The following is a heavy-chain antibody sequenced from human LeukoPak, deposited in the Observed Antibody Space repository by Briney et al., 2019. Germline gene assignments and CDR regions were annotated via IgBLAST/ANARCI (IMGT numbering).Heavy chain of an antibody. CDR3: AKLSCSSTSCLYNWFDP. J-gene: IGHJ5*02. V-gene: IGHV3-23*01. CDR1: GFTFSSYA. Sequence: GGSLRLSCAASGFTFSSYAMSWVHQAPGKGVEWVSAISGSGGSTYYADSVKGRFTISRDNSKNTLYLQMNSLRAEDTAVYYCAKLSCSSTSCLYNWFDPWGQGTLVTVSS. D-gene: IGHD2-2*01. CDR2: ISGSGGST.